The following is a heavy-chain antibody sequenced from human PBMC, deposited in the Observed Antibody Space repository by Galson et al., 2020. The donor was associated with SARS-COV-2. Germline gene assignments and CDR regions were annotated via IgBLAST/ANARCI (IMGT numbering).Heavy chain of an antibody. CDR2: FDPEDGET. V-gene: IGHV1-24*01. CDR3: ATDNYVLYYFDY. D-gene: IGHD4-4*01. CDR1: GSTLTELS. J-gene: IGHJ4*02. Sequence: ASVKVSCKVSGSTLTELSMHWVRQAPGKGLEWMGGFDPEDGETIYAQKFQGRVTMTEDTSTDTAYMELSSLRSEDTAVYYCATDNYVLYYFDYWGQGTLVTVSS.